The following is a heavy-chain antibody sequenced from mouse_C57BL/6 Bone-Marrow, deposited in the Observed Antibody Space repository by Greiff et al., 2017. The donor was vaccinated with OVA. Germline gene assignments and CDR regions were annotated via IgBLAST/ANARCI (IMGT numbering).Heavy chain of an antibody. D-gene: IGHD1-1*01. V-gene: IGHV1-19*01. CDR1: GYTFTDYY. CDR3: ARRDGSSLDY. CDR2: INPYNGGT. J-gene: IGHJ2*01. Sequence: VHVKQSGPVLVKPGASVKMSCKASGYTFTDYYMNWVKQSHGKSLEWIGVINPYNGGTSYNQKFKGKATLTVDKSSSTAYMELNSLTSEDSAVYYCARRDGSSLDYWGQGTTLTVSS.